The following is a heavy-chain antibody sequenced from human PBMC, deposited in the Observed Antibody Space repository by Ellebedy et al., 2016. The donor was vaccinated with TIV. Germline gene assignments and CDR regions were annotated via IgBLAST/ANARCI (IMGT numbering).Heavy chain of an antibody. CDR1: GYSFSDYY. Sequence: ASVKVSCKASGYSFSDYYIHWVRQAPGQGLEWMGWINPDNGGTHCAQKFQGRATMTRDTSISQAYMELSRLRSDDTAVYYCARIRVVIVFDYWGQGTVVTVSS. V-gene: IGHV1-2*02. CDR2: INPDNGGT. D-gene: IGHD3-10*01. CDR3: ARIRVVIVFDY. J-gene: IGHJ4*02.